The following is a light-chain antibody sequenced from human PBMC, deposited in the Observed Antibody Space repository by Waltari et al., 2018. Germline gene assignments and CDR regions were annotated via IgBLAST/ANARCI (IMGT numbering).Light chain of an antibody. CDR3: NSYAGSNSVL. CDR1: SSDVGGYNC. Sequence: QSALTQPPSASGSPGQSVTISCTGTSSDVGGYNCVSWYQQHPGKAPKPRIYDVPNRPSGVPDRFSCSKSGNTAYLTVSGLQAEDEADYYCNSYAGSNSVLFGAGTKLTVL. J-gene: IGLJ2*01. V-gene: IGLV2-8*01. CDR2: DVP.